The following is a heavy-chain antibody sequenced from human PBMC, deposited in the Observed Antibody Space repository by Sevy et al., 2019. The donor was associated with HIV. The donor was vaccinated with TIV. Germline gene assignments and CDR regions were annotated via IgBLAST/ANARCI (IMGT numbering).Heavy chain of an antibody. CDR1: GGTFSSYA. Sequence: ASVKVSCKASGGTFSSYAISWVRQAPGQGLEWMGGIIPIFGTANYAQTFQGRVTITADESTSTAYMELSSLRSEDTAVYYCAREKLGYCSSTSCYTGGGAFDYWGQGTLVTVSS. J-gene: IGHJ4*02. CDR3: AREKLGYCSSTSCYTGGGAFDY. D-gene: IGHD2-2*02. V-gene: IGHV1-69*13. CDR2: IIPIFGTA.